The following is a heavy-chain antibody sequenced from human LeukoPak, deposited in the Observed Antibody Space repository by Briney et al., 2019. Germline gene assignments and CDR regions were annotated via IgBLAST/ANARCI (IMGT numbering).Heavy chain of an antibody. J-gene: IGHJ4*02. Sequence: PSETLSLTCTVSGXSISTYYWNWIRQPPGKGLEWVGYIHNSGSTSYNPSLKSRVTISVDTSKNQFSLKLTSVTAADTAVYYCAGNGDYWGQGTLVTVSS. CDR2: IHNSGST. CDR1: GXSISTYY. CDR3: AGNGDY. D-gene: IGHD2-8*01. V-gene: IGHV4-59*01.